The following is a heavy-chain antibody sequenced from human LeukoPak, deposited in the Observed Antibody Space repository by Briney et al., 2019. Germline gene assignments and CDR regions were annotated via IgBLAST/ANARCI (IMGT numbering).Heavy chain of an antibody. V-gene: IGHV3-43*02. D-gene: IGHD1-26*01. CDR2: ISGDGGST. J-gene: IGHJ6*02. Sequence: GRSLRLSCAASGFTFDEYAMHWVRQAPGKGLEWVSFISGDGGSTYYADSVKGRFTISRDNSKNSLYLQMNSLRTEDTALYYCAKAGMGATLYYGMDVWGQGTTVAVSS. CDR1: GFTFDEYA. CDR3: AKAGMGATLYYGMDV.